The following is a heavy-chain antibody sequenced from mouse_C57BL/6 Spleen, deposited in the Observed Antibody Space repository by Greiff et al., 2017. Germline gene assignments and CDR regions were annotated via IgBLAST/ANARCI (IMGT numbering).Heavy chain of an antibody. D-gene: IGHD1-1*01. J-gene: IGHJ2*01. Sequence: QVQLQQSGAELVRPGASVTLSCKASGYTFTDYEMHWVKQTPVHGLEWIGAIDPETGGTAYNQKFKGKAILTADKSSSTAYMELRSLTSEDSAVYYCTRDHYYGSSHYFDYWGQGTTLTVSS. CDR2: IDPETGGT. V-gene: IGHV1-15*01. CDR3: TRDHYYGSSHYFDY. CDR1: GYTFTDYE.